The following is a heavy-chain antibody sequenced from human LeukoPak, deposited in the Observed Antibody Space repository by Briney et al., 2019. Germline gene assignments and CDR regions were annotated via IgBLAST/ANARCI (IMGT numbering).Heavy chain of an antibody. V-gene: IGHV4-38-2*01. Sequence: SETLSLTCGVSGDSINSGHYWGWIRQPPGKGLEWIGSMYHSGSTYYNPSLKSRVTISIDTSKNQFSLKLRSVTAADTAVYFCARNATMVLPGQGAFDIWGQGTMVTVSS. CDR3: ARNATMVLPGQGAFDI. CDR2: MYHSGST. D-gene: IGHD4/OR15-4a*01. J-gene: IGHJ3*02. CDR1: GDSINSGHY.